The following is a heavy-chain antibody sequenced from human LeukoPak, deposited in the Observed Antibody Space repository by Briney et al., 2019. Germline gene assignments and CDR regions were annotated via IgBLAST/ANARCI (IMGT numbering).Heavy chain of an antibody. CDR3: ARDSIYYDSSGYYYHDAFDI. Sequence: SVKVPCMASGGTFSSYAISWVRQAPGQGLEWMGGIIPIFGTANYAQKFQRRDTINADKSTSTAYMELISLRSEDTAVYYCARDSIYYDSSGYYYHDAFDIWGQGTTVSVSS. D-gene: IGHD3-22*01. CDR2: IIPIFGTA. CDR1: GGTFSSYA. V-gene: IGHV1-69*06. J-gene: IGHJ3*02.